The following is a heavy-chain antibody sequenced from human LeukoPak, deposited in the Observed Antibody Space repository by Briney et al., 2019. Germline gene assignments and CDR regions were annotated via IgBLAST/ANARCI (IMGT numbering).Heavy chain of an antibody. CDR3: TRGPHDDILTGYYPQPLDY. V-gene: IGHV4-4*07. CDR1: GNSFGDYY. CDR2: IYTSGST. Sequence: SETLSLTCTVSGNSFGDYYWSWIRQPAGKGLEWIGRIYTSGSTTYNPSLKSRVTMSVDTSKSEFSLNLMSVTAADTAVYYCTRGPHDDILTGYYPQPLDYWGQGTLVTVSS. D-gene: IGHD3-9*01. J-gene: IGHJ4*02.